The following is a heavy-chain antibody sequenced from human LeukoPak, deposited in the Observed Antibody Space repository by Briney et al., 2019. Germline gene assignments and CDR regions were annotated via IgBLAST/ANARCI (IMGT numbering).Heavy chain of an antibody. Sequence: SETLSLTCTVSGDSIRNYYCSWIRQPAGQGLEWIGRIYSTGTTNYNPSLKSRVTMSVDTSTKQFSLRLSSVTAADTAVYYCVRDVGGSGWFDSWGQGTLVTVFS. CDR2: IYSTGTT. CDR1: GDSIRNYY. CDR3: VRDVGGSGWFDS. J-gene: IGHJ5*01. D-gene: IGHD1-26*01. V-gene: IGHV4-4*07.